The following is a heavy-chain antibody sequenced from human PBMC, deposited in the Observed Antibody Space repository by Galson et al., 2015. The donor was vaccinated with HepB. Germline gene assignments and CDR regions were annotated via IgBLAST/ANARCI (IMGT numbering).Heavy chain of an antibody. CDR2: ISGSGGST. D-gene: IGHD3-3*01. J-gene: IGHJ1*01. V-gene: IGHV3-23*01. Sequence: SLRLSCAASGFTFSSYAMSWVRQAPGKGLEWVSAISGSGGSTYYADSVKGRFTISRDNSKNTLYLQMNSLRAEDTAVYYCAKAGVGFWSGYYVRAEYFQHWGQGTLVTVSS. CDR3: AKAGVGFWSGYYVRAEYFQH. CDR1: GFTFSSYA.